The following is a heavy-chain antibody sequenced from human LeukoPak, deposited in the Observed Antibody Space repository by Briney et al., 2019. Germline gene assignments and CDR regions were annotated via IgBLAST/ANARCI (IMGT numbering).Heavy chain of an antibody. CDR3: ARGGYSYGDYYYYYMDV. Sequence: GASVKVSRKASGYTFTSYGIRWVRQAPGQGLEWVGWISAYNGNTNYAQKLQGRVTMTTDTSTSTAYMEMRSLRSDDTAVYYCARGGYSYGDYYYYYMDVWGKGTTVTISS. CDR2: ISAYNGNT. CDR1: GYTFTSYG. J-gene: IGHJ6*03. V-gene: IGHV1-18*01. D-gene: IGHD5-18*01.